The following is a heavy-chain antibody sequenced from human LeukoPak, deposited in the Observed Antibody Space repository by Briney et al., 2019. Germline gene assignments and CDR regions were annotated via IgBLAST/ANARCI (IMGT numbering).Heavy chain of an antibody. CDR3: AKASDYYDSSGDY. V-gene: IGHV3-23*01. Sequence: PGGSLRLSCAASGFTFSSYWMSWVRQAPGKGLEWVSAISGSGGSTYYADSVKGRFTISRDNSKNTLYLQMNSLRAEDTAVYYCAKASDYYDSSGDYWGRGTLVTVSS. CDR2: ISGSGGST. D-gene: IGHD3-22*01. CDR1: GFTFSSYW. J-gene: IGHJ4*02.